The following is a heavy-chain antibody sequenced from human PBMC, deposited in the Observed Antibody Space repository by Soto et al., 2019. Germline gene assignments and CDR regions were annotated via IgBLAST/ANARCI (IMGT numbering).Heavy chain of an antibody. J-gene: IGHJ3*02. CDR1: GGSFSGYY. V-gene: IGHV4-34*01. CDR2: INHSGST. D-gene: IGHD6-13*01. CDR3: ASQSSSWYLYAFDI. Sequence: QVQLQQWGAGLLKPSETLSLTCAVYGGSFSGYYWSWIRQPPGKGLGWIGEINHSGSTNYTPSLKSRVTISVGTSKNQFSLKLSAVTAADTAVYYFASQSSSWYLYAFDIWCQGTMVTVSS.